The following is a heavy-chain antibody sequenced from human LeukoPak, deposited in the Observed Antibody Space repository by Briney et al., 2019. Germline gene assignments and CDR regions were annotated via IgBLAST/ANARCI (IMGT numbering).Heavy chain of an antibody. J-gene: IGHJ6*02. CDR3: AKSWGRFGEQFPPYYGMDV. CDR2: ISAGGAGT. CDR1: GLILSRYA. Sequence: AGGSLRLSCAASGLILSRYAMTWVRQAPGKGLEWVSAISAGGAGTYYAGSVRGRFTISRDNSANTIFLQMNSLRAEDTGLYYCAKSWGRFGEQFPPYYGMDVWGQGTTVTVSS. V-gene: IGHV3-23*01. D-gene: IGHD3-10*01.